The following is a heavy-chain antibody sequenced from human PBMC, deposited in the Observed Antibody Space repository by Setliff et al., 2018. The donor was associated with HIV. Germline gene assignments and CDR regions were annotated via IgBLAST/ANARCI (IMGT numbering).Heavy chain of an antibody. D-gene: IGHD2-2*02. J-gene: IGHJ3*02. Sequence: GSLRLSCAASGFTFKTDAMHWVRQAPGKGLEWVGRIKSKTDGGTTDYAAPVKGRFTISRDDSKNTLYLQMNSLKTEDTAVYYCTTDIPSMDAFDIWGQGTMVTVSS. V-gene: IGHV3-15*01. CDR1: GFTFKTDA. CDR3: TTDIPSMDAFDI. CDR2: IKSKTDGGTT.